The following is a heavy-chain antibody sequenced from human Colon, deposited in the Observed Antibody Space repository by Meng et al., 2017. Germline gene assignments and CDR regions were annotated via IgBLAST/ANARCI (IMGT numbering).Heavy chain of an antibody. CDR3: ARGRGGSTDY. D-gene: IGHD3-10*01. V-gene: IGHV4-39*07. CDR1: GGSISSSSYY. Sequence: SETLSLTCTVSGGSISSSSYYWGWIRQPPGKGLEWSGSIYYSGSTYYNPSLKSRVTITVDTSKNQFSLKLGSVTAANTAVYYCARGRGGSTDYWGQGTLVTVSS. CDR2: IYYSGST. J-gene: IGHJ4*02.